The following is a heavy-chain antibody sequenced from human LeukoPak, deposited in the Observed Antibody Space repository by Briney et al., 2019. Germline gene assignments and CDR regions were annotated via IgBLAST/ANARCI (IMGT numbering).Heavy chain of an antibody. Sequence: GGSLRLSCAASGFTFSSYGMHWVRQAPGKGLEWVSTIRGSDGYTYYADSVRGRFTISRDNSNNALYLQMNGLRAEDTAVFYCAKGRLDPNLVLDHWGQGTLVTVSS. V-gene: IGHV3-23*01. CDR1: GFTFSSYG. CDR3: AKGRLDPNLVLDH. J-gene: IGHJ4*02. D-gene: IGHD2-8*02. CDR2: IRGSDGYT.